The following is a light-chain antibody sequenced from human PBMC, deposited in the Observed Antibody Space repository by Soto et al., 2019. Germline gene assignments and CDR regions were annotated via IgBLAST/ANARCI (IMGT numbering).Light chain of an antibody. CDR1: QTISSL. J-gene: IGKJ1*01. CDR3: QQDNSSPEA. V-gene: IGKV1-5*03. Sequence: IQITQSPSTLSASVGDRVTMTCRATQTISSLLTWYQQKPGKAPKLLIYAASTLKSGVPSRFSGSGSGTEFTLTISSLQLDDFATYYCQQDNSSPEAFGQGTKVDIK. CDR2: AAS.